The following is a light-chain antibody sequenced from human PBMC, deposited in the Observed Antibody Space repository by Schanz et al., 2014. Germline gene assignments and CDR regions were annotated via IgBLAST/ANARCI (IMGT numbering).Light chain of an antibody. V-gene: IGKV3-20*01. Sequence: EIVLTQSPGTLSLSPGERATLSCRASQSVSSSSVAWYQQKAGQAPRLLIYDGSNRATGIPDRFSGSGSGTDFTLTISRLEPEDFAVYYCQQYDSTPRTFGQGTKVEIK. CDR3: QQYDSTPRT. J-gene: IGKJ1*01. CDR1: QSVSSSS. CDR2: DGS.